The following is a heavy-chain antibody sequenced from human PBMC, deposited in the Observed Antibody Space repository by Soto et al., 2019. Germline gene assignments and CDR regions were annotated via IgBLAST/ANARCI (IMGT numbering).Heavy chain of an antibody. Sequence: SETLSLTCTVSGGSISSYYWSWIRQPAGKGLEWIGRIYTSGSTNYNPSLKSRVTMTVDTSKNQFSLKLSSVTAADTAVYYCAREYYGSGSYYYYGMDVWGQGTTVTVSS. CDR1: GGSISSYY. CDR2: IYTSGST. V-gene: IGHV4-4*07. CDR3: AREYYGSGSYYYYGMDV. D-gene: IGHD3-10*01. J-gene: IGHJ6*02.